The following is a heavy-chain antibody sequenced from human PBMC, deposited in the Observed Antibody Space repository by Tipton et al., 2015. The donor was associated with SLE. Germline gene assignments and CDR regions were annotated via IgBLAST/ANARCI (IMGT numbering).Heavy chain of an antibody. Sequence: TLSLTCDVSGGSVGSYYWSWVRQIPGKGLEWIGYIYQSGLTALNPSLESRVTISLDTSRTQFSLKLSSVTAADTAVYYCAAYNSGSHAFHIWGQGTMVTVSS. CDR2: IYQSGLT. D-gene: IGHD6-19*01. V-gene: IGHV4-59*02. CDR3: AAYNSGSHAFHI. J-gene: IGHJ3*02. CDR1: GGSVGSYY.